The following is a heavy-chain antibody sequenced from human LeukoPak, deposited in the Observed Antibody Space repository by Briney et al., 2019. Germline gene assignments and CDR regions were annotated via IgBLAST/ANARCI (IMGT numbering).Heavy chain of an antibody. V-gene: IGHV4-4*07. CDR1: GGSISSYY. Sequence: SETLSLTCTVSGGSISSYYWSWIRQPAGKGLEWIGRIYTSGSTNYNPSLKSRVTMSVDTAKNQFSLKLSSVTAADTAVYYCASSRDGYNYGDYWGQGTLVTVSS. J-gene: IGHJ4*02. CDR2: IYTSGST. D-gene: IGHD5-24*01. CDR3: ASSRDGYNYGDY.